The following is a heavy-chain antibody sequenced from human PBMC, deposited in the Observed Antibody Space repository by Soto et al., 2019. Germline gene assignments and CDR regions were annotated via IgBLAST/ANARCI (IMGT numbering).Heavy chain of an antibody. Sequence: QPGGSLRLSCAASGFTFSSYWMHWVRQAPGKGLVWVSRINSDGSSTSYADSVKGRFTISRDNAKNTLYLQMNSLRAEDTAVYYCARDGPRVVTRFYYGMDVWGQGTTVTVSS. CDR1: GFTFSSYW. V-gene: IGHV3-74*01. J-gene: IGHJ6*02. CDR2: INSDGSST. CDR3: ARDGPRVVTRFYYGMDV. D-gene: IGHD3-22*01.